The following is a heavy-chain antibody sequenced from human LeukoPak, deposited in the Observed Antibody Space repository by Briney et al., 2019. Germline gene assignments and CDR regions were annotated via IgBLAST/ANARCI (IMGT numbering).Heavy chain of an antibody. J-gene: IGHJ4*02. CDR3: GRRSVTTAD. D-gene: IGHD4-17*01. V-gene: IGHV4-34*01. Sequence: PSETLSLTCAVYGGSFSGYYWSWIRQPPGKGLEWIGEINHSGSTNYNPSLKSRVTISVDTSKNQFSLKLSSVTAADTVVYYCGRRSVTTADWGQGTLVTVSS. CDR2: INHSGST. CDR1: GGSFSGYY.